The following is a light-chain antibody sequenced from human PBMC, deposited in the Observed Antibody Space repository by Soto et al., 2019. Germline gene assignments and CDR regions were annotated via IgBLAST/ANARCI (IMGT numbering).Light chain of an antibody. V-gene: IGKV3-20*01. J-gene: IGKJ3*01. CDR3: QQYGRSPET. CDR2: GGS. CDR1: QSLSSYY. Sequence: EIVLTQSPGTLSLSPGDRATLSCRASQSLSSYYLAWYQQKPAQAPSLLIYGGSTRATGIPDRFSGSGSGTDFTLTITRLEPEDFAVYICQQYGRSPETFGPGTKVDIK.